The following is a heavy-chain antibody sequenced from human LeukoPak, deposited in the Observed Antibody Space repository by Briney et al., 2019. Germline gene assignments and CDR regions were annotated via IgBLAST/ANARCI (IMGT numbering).Heavy chain of an antibody. J-gene: IGHJ5*02. CDR3: ASTGEYSSSFHWFDP. CDR2: IYYSGST. CDR1: GGSISSSSYY. D-gene: IGHD6-6*01. Sequence: SETLSLTCTVSGGSISSSSYYWGWIRQPAGKGLEWIGSIYYSGSTYYNPSLKSRVTISVDTSKNQFSLKLSSVTAADTAVYYCASTGEYSSSFHWFDPWGQGTLVTVSS. V-gene: IGHV4-39*07.